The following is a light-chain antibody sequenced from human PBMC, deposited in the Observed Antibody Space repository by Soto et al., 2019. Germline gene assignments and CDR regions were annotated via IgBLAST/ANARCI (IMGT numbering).Light chain of an antibody. V-gene: IGKV3-20*01. CDR3: QQSFSSVWT. J-gene: IGKJ1*01. CDR1: QSVSTNY. CDR2: GAS. Sequence: EIVLTQSPGTLSLSPGDRATLSCRASQSVSTNYLAWYQQKPGQAPRILIYGASSRATGIPDRFSGTGSGTDFTLTISSLQPEDFATYYCQQSFSSVWTFGQGTKVDIK.